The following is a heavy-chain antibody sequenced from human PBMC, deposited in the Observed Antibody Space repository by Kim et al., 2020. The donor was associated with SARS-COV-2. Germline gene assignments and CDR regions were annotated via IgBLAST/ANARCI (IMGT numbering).Heavy chain of an antibody. V-gene: IGHV3-30*03. CDR3: ARAGEGDFDY. Sequence: GGSLRLSCTASGFSFSSYGMHWVRQAPGKGLKWVAVIANDGSTKYYADSVKGRFIISRDNSKNTLYLQMNTVRPEDTAVYYCARAGEGDFDYWGQGTLVAVSS. CDR2: IANDGSTK. J-gene: IGHJ4*02. D-gene: IGHD3-10*01. CDR1: GFSFSSYG.